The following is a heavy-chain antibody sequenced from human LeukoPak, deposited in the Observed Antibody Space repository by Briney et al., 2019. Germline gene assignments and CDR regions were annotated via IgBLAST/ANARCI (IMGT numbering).Heavy chain of an antibody. CDR2: INHSGST. CDR1: GGSFSGYY. J-gene: IGHJ4*02. CDR3: ARVGAAAGKIDY. D-gene: IGHD6-13*01. Sequence: SETPSLTCAVYGGSFSGYYWSWIRQPPGKGLEWIGEINHSGSTNYNPSLKSRVTISVDTSKNQFSLKLSSVTAADTAVYYCARVGAAAGKIDYWGQGTLVTVSS. V-gene: IGHV4-34*01.